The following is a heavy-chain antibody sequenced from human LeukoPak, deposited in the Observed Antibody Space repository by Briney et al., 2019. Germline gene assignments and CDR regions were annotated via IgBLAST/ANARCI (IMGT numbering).Heavy chain of an antibody. Sequence: PSETLSLTCAVSGGSISSSNWWSWVRQPPGKGLEWIGEIYHSGSTNYNPSLKSRVTISLDKSKNQFSLKLSSVTAADTAVYYCASTLVRGYYMDVWGKGTTVTVSS. CDR1: GGSISSSNW. J-gene: IGHJ6*03. CDR2: IYHSGST. D-gene: IGHD3-10*01. CDR3: ASTLVRGYYMDV. V-gene: IGHV4-4*02.